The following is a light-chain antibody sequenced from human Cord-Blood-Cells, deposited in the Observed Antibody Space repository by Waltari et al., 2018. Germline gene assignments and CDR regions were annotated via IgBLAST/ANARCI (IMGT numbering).Light chain of an antibody. CDR2: GAS. CDR3: QQYNNWPLLT. V-gene: IGKV3-15*01. CDR1: QSVSSN. Sequence: EIEMTQSPATLSVPPGERATLSFRAIQSVSSNLACYQQKPGQAPRLLIYGASTRATGIPARFSGSGSGTEFTLTISSLQSEDFAVYYCQQYNNWPLLTFGGGTKVEIK. J-gene: IGKJ4*01.